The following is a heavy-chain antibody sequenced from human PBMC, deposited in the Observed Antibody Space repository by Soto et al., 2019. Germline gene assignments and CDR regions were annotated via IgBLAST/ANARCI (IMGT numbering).Heavy chain of an antibody. CDR3: ARYYYDSSGPRDGFDAFDI. CDR1: GFTVSSNY. D-gene: IGHD3-22*01. CDR2: IYSGGST. Sequence: QPGGSLRLSCAASGFTVSSNYMSWVRQAPGKGLEWVSVIYSGGSTYYADSVKGRFTISRDNSKNTLYLQMNSLRAEDTAVYYCARYYYDSSGPRDGFDAFDIWGQGTMVTVSS. V-gene: IGHV3-53*01. J-gene: IGHJ3*02.